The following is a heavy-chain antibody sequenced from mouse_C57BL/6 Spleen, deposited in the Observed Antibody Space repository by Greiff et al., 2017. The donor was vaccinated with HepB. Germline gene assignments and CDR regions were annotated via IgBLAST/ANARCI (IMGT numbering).Heavy chain of an antibody. V-gene: IGHV1-50*01. CDR3: ARMVVTTARYFDV. CDR2: IDPSDSYT. J-gene: IGHJ1*03. Sequence: QVQLQQPGAELVKPGASVKLSCKASGYTFTSYWMQWVKQRPGQGLEWIGEIDPSDSYTNYNQKFKGKATLTVDTSSSTAYMQLSSLTSEDSAVYYCARMVVTTARYFDVWGTGTTVTVSS. D-gene: IGHD2-2*01. CDR1: GYTFTSYW.